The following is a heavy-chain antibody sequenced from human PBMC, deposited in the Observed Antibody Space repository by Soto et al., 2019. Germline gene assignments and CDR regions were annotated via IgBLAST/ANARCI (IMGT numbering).Heavy chain of an antibody. CDR3: ARDQERVGGFDSVDY. CDR1: GGSFSGYY. V-gene: IGHV4-34*01. Sequence: PSETLSLTCAVYGGSFSGYYWTWIRQPPGKGLEWIGEIHPSGSTNYNPSLKSRVTISADTSKNQFSLKLTSVTAADTAVYYCARDQERVGGFDSVDYWGPGTLVTVSS. D-gene: IGHD5-12*01. CDR2: IHPSGST. J-gene: IGHJ4*02.